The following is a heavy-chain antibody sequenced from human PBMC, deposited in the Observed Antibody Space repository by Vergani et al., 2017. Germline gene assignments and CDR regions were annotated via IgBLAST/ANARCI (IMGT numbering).Heavy chain of an antibody. CDR1: GFTFSSYG. V-gene: IGHV3-33*01. D-gene: IGHD5-24*01. J-gene: IGHJ3*02. CDR3: ASQLRDGYNPDAFDI. Sequence: QVQLVESGGGVVQPGRSLRLSCAASGFTFSSYGMHWVRQAPGKGLEWVAVIWYDGSNKYYADSVKGRFTISRDNSKNTLYLQMNSLRAEDTAVYYFASQLRDGYNPDAFDIWGQGTMVTVSS. CDR2: IWYDGSNK.